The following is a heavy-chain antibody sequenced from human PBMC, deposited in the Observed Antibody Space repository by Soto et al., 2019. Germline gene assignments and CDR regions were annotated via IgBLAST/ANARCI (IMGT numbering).Heavy chain of an antibody. CDR3: ARAACSSTSCYNYYAYGMDV. CDR1: GYTFTTYS. CDR2: IHAGNGNT. D-gene: IGHD2-2*01. Sequence: QVQLVKSGTEMKKPGASVKLSCKASGYTFTTYSMHWVRQAPGQRLEWMGWIHAGNGNTEHSQKFQGRVTITRDTAASTAYLEVGSLRSEDTAVYYCARAACSSTSCYNYYAYGMDVGGQGTAVTVS. J-gene: IGHJ6*02. V-gene: IGHV1-3*01.